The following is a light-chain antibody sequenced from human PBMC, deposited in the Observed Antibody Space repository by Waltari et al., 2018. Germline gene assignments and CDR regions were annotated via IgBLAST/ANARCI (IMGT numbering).Light chain of an antibody. V-gene: IGLV4-69*01. J-gene: IGLJ2*01. CDR3: QTWGTGV. Sequence: QLVLTQSPSASASLGASVKLTCTLSGGHSTYAIAWHQQQPEKGPRYLMRVSGDGSHTQGGGIPDRFSGSTSGAERYLTISSLQSEDEADYYCQTWGTGVFGGGTKLTVL. CDR2: VSGDGSH. CDR1: GGHSTYA.